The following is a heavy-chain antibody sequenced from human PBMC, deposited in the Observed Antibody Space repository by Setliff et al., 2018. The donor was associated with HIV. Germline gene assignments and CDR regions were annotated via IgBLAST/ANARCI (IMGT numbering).Heavy chain of an antibody. J-gene: IGHJ6*02. Sequence: SVKVSCKASGGTFSSYAISWVRQAPGQGLEWMGGIIPIFGTTNYAQKFQGRVTIIADEWTSTAYMELSSLRSEDTAVYYCARDPSIAVAGAAVWGQGTTVTVSS. CDR1: GGTFSSYA. D-gene: IGHD6-19*01. CDR2: IIPIFGTT. CDR3: ARDPSIAVAGAAV. V-gene: IGHV1-69*13.